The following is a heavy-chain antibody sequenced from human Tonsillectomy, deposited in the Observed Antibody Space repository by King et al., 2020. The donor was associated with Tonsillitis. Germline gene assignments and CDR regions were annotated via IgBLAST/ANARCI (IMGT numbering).Heavy chain of an antibody. CDR3: ARKGSGSGGYAFDI. Sequence: VQLVESGGGLVQPGGSLRLSCVASGFTFSSYSMNWVRQAPGKGLEWVSYVSSSSSTIYYEDSVKGRFTISRDNANNSLYLQMNSLRAEDTAVYYCARKGSGSGGYAFDIWGQGTMVTVSS. CDR2: VSSSSSTI. D-gene: IGHD6-19*01. V-gene: IGHV3-48*01. CDR1: GFTFSSYS. J-gene: IGHJ3*02.